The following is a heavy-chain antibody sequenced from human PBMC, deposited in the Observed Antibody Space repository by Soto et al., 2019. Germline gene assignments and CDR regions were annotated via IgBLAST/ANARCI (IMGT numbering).Heavy chain of an antibody. CDR1: GFTFSSYA. J-gene: IGHJ4*02. CDR2: ISGSGGST. D-gene: IGHD3-22*01. V-gene: IGHV3-23*01. CDR3: AKGGGDSSGYYPEEDY. Sequence: VSLRLSCAASGFTFSSYAMSWVRQAPGKGLEWVSAISGSGGSTYYADSVKGRFTISRDNSKNTLYLQMNSLRAEDTAVYYCAKGGGDSSGYYPEEDYWGQGTLVTVSS.